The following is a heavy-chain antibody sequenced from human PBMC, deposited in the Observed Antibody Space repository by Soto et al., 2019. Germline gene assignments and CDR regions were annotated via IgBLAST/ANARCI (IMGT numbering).Heavy chain of an antibody. CDR2: ISSSSSYI. CDR1: GFTFSSYS. CDR3: ARVGDYGDYYYYGMDV. D-gene: IGHD4-17*01. J-gene: IGHJ6*02. V-gene: IGHV3-21*01. Sequence: GGSLRLSCAASGFTFSSYSMNWVRQAPGKGLEWVSSISSSSSYIYYADSVKGRFTISRDNAKNSLYLQMNSLRAEDTAVYYCARVGDYGDYYYYGMDVWGQGTTVTVSS.